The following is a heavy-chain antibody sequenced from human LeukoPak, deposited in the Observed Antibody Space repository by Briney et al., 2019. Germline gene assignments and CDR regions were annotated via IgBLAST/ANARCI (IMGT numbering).Heavy chain of an antibody. V-gene: IGHV3-13*01. CDR2: IGTAGDT. J-gene: IGHJ4*02. CDR3: AVGFGEFYFDY. CDR1: GFTFSSYD. Sequence: GGSLRLSCAASGFTFSSYDMHWVRQATGKGLEWVSAIGTAGDTYYPGSVKGRFTISRENAKNSLYLQMNSLRAGDTAVYYCAVGFGEFYFDYWGQGTLVTVSS. D-gene: IGHD3-10*01.